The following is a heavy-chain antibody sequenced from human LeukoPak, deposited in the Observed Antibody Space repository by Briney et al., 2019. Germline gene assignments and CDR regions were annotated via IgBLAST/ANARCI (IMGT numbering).Heavy chain of an antibody. V-gene: IGHV4-39*01. CDR2: IYYSGST. J-gene: IGHJ6*02. CDR3: ARHQLSRYYDSSVPGYYYYGMDV. CDR1: GGSISSSSYY. Sequence: SETLSLTCIVSGGSISSSSYYWGWIRQPPGKGLEWIGSIYYSGSTYYNPSLKSRVTISVDTSKNQFSLKLSSVTAADTAVYYYARHQLSRYYDSSVPGYYYYGMDVWGQGTTVTVSS. D-gene: IGHD3-22*01.